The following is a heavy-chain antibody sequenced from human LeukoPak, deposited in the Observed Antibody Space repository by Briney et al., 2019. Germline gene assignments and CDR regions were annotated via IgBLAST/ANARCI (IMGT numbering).Heavy chain of an antibody. CDR2: IYYSGST. CDR3: ARASGYSIVVLAFDI. CDR1: GGSISSYY. J-gene: IGHJ3*02. Sequence: SETLSLTCTVSGGSISSYYWSWIRQPPGKGLEWIGYIYYSGSTNCNPSLKSRVTISVDTSKNQFSLKLSSVTAADTAVYYCARASGYSIVVLAFDIWGQGTIVTVSP. D-gene: IGHD3-22*01. V-gene: IGHV4-59*01.